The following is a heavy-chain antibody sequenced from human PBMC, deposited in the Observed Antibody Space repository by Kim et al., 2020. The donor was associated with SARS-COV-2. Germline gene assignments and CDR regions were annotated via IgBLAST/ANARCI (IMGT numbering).Heavy chain of an antibody. CDR1: GFSFSSYG. Sequence: GGSLRLSCAASGFSFSSYGMHWVRQAPGKGLEWVAVISYDCSNTYYADSVKGRFTISRDNSKNTLYLQMNSLRAEDTAECYCAKDHDYQYYGSGGCWHAFAILGQWTMVALCS. J-gene: IGHJ3*02. V-gene: IGHV3-30*18. CDR2: ISYDCSNT. CDR3: AKDHDYQYYGSGGCWHAFAI. D-gene: IGHD3-10*01.